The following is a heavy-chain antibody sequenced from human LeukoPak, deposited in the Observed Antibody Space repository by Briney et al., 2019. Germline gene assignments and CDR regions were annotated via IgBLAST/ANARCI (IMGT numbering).Heavy chain of an antibody. D-gene: IGHD3-16*01. CDR3: ARYVGQADY. CDR1: GFTFSSYE. CDR2: ISSSSSYI. J-gene: IGHJ4*02. Sequence: GGSLRLSCAASGFTFSSYEMNWVRQAPGKGLEWVSSISSSSSYIYYADSVKGRFTISRDNAKNSLYLQMNSLRAEDTAVYYCARYVGQADYWGQGTLVTVSS. V-gene: IGHV3-21*01.